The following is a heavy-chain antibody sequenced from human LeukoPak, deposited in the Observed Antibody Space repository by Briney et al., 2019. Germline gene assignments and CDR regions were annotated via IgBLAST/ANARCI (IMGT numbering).Heavy chain of an antibody. V-gene: IGHV3-7*04. Sequence: GGSLRLSCAASGFTFSNSWMSWVRLAPGKGLEWVGNIRQDGSEKYYVDSVKGRFTISRDNAKNSLYLQMNSLRAEDTAVYYCARVDYWGQGTLVTVSS. CDR3: ARVDY. CDR1: GFTFSNSW. CDR2: IRQDGSEK. J-gene: IGHJ4*02.